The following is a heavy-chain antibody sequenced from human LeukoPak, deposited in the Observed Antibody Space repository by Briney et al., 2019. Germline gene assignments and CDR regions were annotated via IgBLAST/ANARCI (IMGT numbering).Heavy chain of an antibody. D-gene: IGHD2-15*01. J-gene: IGHJ4*02. Sequence: PSETLSLTCSVSGGSISNNIYYWVWIRQPPGRGLEWIGSIYYNGSTYYNPSLKSRVTISVDTSKNQFSLKLSSVTAADTAVYYCASLGYCSGGYCYSPIDYWGQGTLVTVSS. V-gene: IGHV4-39*01. CDR1: GGSISNNIYY. CDR2: IYYNGST. CDR3: ASLGYCSGGYCYSPIDY.